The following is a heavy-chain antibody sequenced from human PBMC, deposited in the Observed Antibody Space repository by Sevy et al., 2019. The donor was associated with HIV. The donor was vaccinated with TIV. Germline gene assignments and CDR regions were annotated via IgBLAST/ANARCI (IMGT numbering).Heavy chain of an antibody. J-gene: IGHJ6*02. CDR2: IFYSGSP. D-gene: IGHD2-2*01. CDR3: ARQREDIIVIPAAFYGMDV. Sequence: SETLSLTCTVSGVSIRSSDYYWGWIRQPPGKGLEWIGSIFYSGSPNYNPSLKSRVTISVDTSKNQFSLKLSSVTAADTAVYYCARQREDIIVIPAAFYGMDVWGQGTTVTVSS. V-gene: IGHV4-39*01. CDR1: GVSIRSSDYY.